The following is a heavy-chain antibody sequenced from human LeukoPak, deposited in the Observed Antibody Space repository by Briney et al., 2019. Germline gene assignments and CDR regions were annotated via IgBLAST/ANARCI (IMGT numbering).Heavy chain of an antibody. CDR2: ISSSSSTI. J-gene: IGHJ4*02. Sequence: GGSLRLSCAASGFTFSSYSMNWVRQAPGKGLEWVSYISSSSSTIYYADSVKGRFTISRDNAKNSLYLQMNSLRAEDTAVYYCARAFTSHLDYWGQGTLVTVSS. V-gene: IGHV3-48*04. CDR3: ARAFTSHLDY. CDR1: GFTFSSYS.